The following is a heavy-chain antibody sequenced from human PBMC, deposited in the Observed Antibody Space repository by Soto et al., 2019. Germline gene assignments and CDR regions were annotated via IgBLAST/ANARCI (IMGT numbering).Heavy chain of an antibody. Sequence: SQTLSLTCAISGDSVSSNSAAWHWIRQSPSRGLEWLGRTYYNSTWYTDYAVSVKSRMTINADTSKNHFSLNLNSVTPEDTALYYCARNHYGSGSYYSSFEYWGQGTLVTVSS. V-gene: IGHV6-1*01. D-gene: IGHD3-10*01. CDR2: TYYNSTWYT. J-gene: IGHJ4*02. CDR1: GDSVSSNSAA. CDR3: ARNHYGSGSYYSSFEY.